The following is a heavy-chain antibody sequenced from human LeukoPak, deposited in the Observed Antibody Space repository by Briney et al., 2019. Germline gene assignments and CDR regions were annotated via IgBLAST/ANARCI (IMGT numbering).Heavy chain of an antibody. V-gene: IGHV3-53*01. CDR1: GFTFSSYE. D-gene: IGHD5-12*01. J-gene: IGHJ4*02. CDR3: GRGGPPGYDPFDY. Sequence: GGSLRLSCAASGFTFSSYEMNWVRQAPGKGLEWVSVINSGGGTYYADSVKGRFTISRDNSKNTVYLQMNSLRVEDTAVYYCGRGGPPGYDPFDYWGQGTLVTVSS. CDR2: INSGGGT.